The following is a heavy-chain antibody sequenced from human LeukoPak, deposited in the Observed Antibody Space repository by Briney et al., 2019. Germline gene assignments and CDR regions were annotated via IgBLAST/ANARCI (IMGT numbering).Heavy chain of an antibody. CDR3: VRDATRGGDFDY. Sequence: PGGSLRLSCAASGFTFSSYGMHGVRQAPGKGLEWVAFIRYDGSNKYYADSVKGRFTISRDNSKNTLYLQMNSLRVEDTAVYYCVRDATRGGDFDYWGQGTLVTVSS. CDR2: IRYDGSNK. D-gene: IGHD3-16*01. J-gene: IGHJ4*02. V-gene: IGHV3-30*02. CDR1: GFTFSSYG.